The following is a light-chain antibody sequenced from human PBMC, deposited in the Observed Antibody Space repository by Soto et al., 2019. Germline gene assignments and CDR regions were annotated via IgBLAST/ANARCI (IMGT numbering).Light chain of an antibody. Sequence: QSALTQPASVSGSPGQSITISCTGTGSDVGGYNYVSWYQQHPGKAPKLMIYDVSNRPSGVSYRFSGSKSGNTASLTISGLQAEDEADYYCSSYASSYTLVFGRGTKVTVL. CDR1: GSDVGGYNY. CDR2: DVS. CDR3: SSYASSYTLV. V-gene: IGLV2-14*01. J-gene: IGLJ2*01.